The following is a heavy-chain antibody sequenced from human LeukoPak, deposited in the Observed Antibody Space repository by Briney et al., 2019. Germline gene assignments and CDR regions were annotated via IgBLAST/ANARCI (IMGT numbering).Heavy chain of an antibody. CDR3: ARDLMT. Sequence: SETLSLTCAVSGGSFSGKYWTWIRQPPGKGLEWIGEITYSGSIYYNPSLKSRVTISVDTSKNQFSLKLNSVTAADTAVYYCARDLMTWGQGALVTVSS. V-gene: IGHV4-34*01. J-gene: IGHJ4*02. CDR1: GGSFSGKY. CDR2: ITYSGSI.